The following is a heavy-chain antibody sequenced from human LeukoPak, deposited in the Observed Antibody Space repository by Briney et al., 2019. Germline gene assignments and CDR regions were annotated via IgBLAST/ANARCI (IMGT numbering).Heavy chain of an antibody. D-gene: IGHD6-25*01. V-gene: IGHV4-4*07. CDR2: IYTSGST. CDR1: GGSISSYY. CDR3: ARQIMRYSTGWFDP. Sequence: SETLSLTCTVSGGSISSYYWSWIRQPAGKGLEWIGRIYTSGSTNYNPSLKSRVTISVDTSKNQFSLKLSSVTAADTAVYYCARQIMRYSTGWFDPWGQGTLVTVSS. J-gene: IGHJ5*02.